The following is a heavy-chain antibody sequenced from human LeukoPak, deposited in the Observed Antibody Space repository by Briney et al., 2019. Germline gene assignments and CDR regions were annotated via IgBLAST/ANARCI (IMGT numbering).Heavy chain of an antibody. CDR1: GYTFTSYD. D-gene: IGHD3-9*01. Sequence: ASVKVSCKASGYTFTSYDINWVRQATGQGLEWMGWISAYNGNTNYAQKLQGRVTMTTDTSTSTAYMELRSLRSDDTAVYYCARDILTGYYYFDYWGQGTLVTVSS. CDR2: ISAYNGNT. V-gene: IGHV1-18*01. J-gene: IGHJ4*02. CDR3: ARDILTGYYYFDY.